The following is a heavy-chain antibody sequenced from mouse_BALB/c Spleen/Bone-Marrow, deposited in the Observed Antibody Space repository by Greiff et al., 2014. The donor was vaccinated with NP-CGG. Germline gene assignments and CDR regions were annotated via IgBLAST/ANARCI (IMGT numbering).Heavy chain of an antibody. CDR3: AREGSTMITTEAWFAY. CDR1: GYTFTSYV. D-gene: IGHD2-4*01. CDR2: INPYNDGT. Sequence: VQLKGSGPELVKPGASVKMSCKASGYTFTSYVMHWVKQKPGQGLEWIGYINPYNDGTKYNEKFKGKATLTSDKSSSAAYMELSSLTSEDSAVYYCAREGSTMITTEAWFAYWGQGTLVTVSA. J-gene: IGHJ3*01. V-gene: IGHV1-14*01.